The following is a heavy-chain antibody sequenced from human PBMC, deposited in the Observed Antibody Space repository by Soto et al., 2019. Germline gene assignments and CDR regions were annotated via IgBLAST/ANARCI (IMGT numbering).Heavy chain of an antibody. CDR3: AHDPGLAGPSRQFDF. D-gene: IGHD2-2*01. Sequence: QITLKESGPTVVKPTQTLTLTCTFSGFSLTTTGVGVGWIRQPPGKALEWLALIYWDDDKRYSPSLKTRPTSNKDTSKNQVVLTMTNMDPVDTATYYRAHDPGLAGPSRQFDFWGQGILVAVSA. CDR1: GFSLTTTGVG. CDR2: IYWDDDK. V-gene: IGHV2-5*02. J-gene: IGHJ4*02.